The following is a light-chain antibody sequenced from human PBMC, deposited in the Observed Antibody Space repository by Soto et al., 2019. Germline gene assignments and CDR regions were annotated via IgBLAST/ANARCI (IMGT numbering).Light chain of an antibody. V-gene: IGKV3-20*01. CDR3: QQYGSPPLT. J-gene: IGKJ4*02. CDR2: GAS. CDR1: QSVSSSY. Sequence: EIVLTQSPGTLSLSPGERATLSCRASQSVSSSYLAWYQQKPGQAPRLLIYGASSRATGIPDRFSGSGSGTDFTITISRRKPEDFAVYYCQQYGSPPLTFGGGTKVEIK.